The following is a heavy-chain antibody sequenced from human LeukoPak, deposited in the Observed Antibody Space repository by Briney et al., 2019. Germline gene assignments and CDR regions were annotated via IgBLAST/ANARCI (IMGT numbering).Heavy chain of an antibody. CDR2: IYYSGST. CDR3: ARDPEMTSEFDI. V-gene: IGHV4-59*01. Sequence: SETLSLTCTVSGGSISSYYWRWIRQPPGKGLEWIGYIYYSGSTNYNPSLKSRVTISVDTSKNQFSLKLTSVTTADTAVYYCARDPEMTSEFDIWGQGTMVTVSS. J-gene: IGHJ3*02. CDR1: GGSISSYY. D-gene: IGHD5-24*01.